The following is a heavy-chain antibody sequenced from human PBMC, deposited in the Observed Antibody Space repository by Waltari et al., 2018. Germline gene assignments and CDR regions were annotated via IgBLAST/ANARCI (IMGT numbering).Heavy chain of an antibody. V-gene: IGHV4-4*02. CDR1: GDSVSSSYW. Sequence: QLRLQESGPGLAKPSGTLSPTCGVFGDSVSSSYWWSRVRQPPGKGLEWIGQVHGSGRSNSNPSFASRVTVSLDTSKNEISLRLSSATASDTAVYYCARDRGRGLYLDSWGPGTQVTVS. CDR3: ARDRGRGLYLDS. D-gene: IGHD2-15*01. J-gene: IGHJ4*02. CDR2: VHGSGRS.